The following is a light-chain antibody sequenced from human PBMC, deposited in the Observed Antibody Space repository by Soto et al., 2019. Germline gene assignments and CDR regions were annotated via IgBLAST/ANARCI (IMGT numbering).Light chain of an antibody. CDR3: QQYYSYPLT. CDR1: QGISSY. J-gene: IGKJ4*01. CDR2: AAS. Sequence: AIRMTQSPSSFSASTGDRVTITCRASQGISSYLALYQQKPGKAPKLLIYAASTLQSGVPSMFSGSGSGTDFTLTISCLQSEDFATYYCQQYYSYPLTFGVGTKVEIK. V-gene: IGKV1-8*01.